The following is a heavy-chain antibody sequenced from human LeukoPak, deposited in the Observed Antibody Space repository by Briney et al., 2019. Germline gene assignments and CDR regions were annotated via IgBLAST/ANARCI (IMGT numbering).Heavy chain of an antibody. J-gene: IGHJ3*02. D-gene: IGHD1-26*01. V-gene: IGHV3-30*01. Sequence: PGGSLRLSCAASGFTLSSYAMHWVRQAPGKGLEWVAVISYDGSNKYYADSVKGRFTISRDNSKNTLYLQMNSLRAEDTAVYYCARGLGATQAFDIWGQGTMVTVSS. CDR2: ISYDGSNK. CDR1: GFTLSSYA. CDR3: ARGLGATQAFDI.